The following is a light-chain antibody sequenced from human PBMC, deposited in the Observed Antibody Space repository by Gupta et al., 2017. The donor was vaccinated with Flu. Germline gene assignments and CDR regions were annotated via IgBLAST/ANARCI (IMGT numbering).Light chain of an antibody. CDR3: QQYNNWPPYT. Sequence: ETLMTQSPATLSVSPGDRATLSCRASQSVSNNLAWYQQKPGQAPRLLIYGASSRATGIPARFSGSGSGKEFTLTVSSRQSEDFAGYFCQQYNNWPPYTFGQGTKLQIK. CDR1: QSVSNN. CDR2: GAS. V-gene: IGKV3-15*01. J-gene: IGKJ2*01.